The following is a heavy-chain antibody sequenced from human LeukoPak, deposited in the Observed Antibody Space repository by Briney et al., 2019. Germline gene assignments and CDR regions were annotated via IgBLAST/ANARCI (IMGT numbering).Heavy chain of an antibody. V-gene: IGHV3-30*18. CDR1: GFTFSSYG. CDR2: ISYDGSNK. J-gene: IGHJ4*02. Sequence: GRSLRLSCAASGFTFSSYGMHWVRQAPGKGLEWVAVISYDGSNKYYADSVKGRFTISRDNSKNTLYLQMNSLRAEDTAVYYCAKDHYYDSSIDYWGQGTLVTVSP. D-gene: IGHD3-22*01. CDR3: AKDHYYDSSIDY.